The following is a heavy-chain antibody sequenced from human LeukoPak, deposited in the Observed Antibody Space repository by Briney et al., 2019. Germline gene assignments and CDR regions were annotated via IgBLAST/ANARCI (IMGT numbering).Heavy chain of an antibody. Sequence: SETLSLTCAVSGGSISSSNWWSWVRQPPGKGLEWIGEIYHSGSTNYNPSLKSRVTISIDTSKNQLSLKLSSVTAADTAVYYCVMSDYYGSGSPDYWGQGTLVTVSS. CDR3: VMSDYYGSGSPDY. V-gene: IGHV4-4*02. CDR2: IYHSGST. CDR1: GGSISSSNW. D-gene: IGHD3-10*01. J-gene: IGHJ4*02.